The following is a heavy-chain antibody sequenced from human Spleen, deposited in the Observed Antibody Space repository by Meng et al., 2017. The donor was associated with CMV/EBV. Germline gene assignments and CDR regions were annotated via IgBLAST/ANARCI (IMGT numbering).Heavy chain of an antibody. CDR3: ARDSGYGGTRPFDY. Sequence: GESLKISCVASGFTFSSYWMHWVRQAHGKGLVWVSRISNDGSSTRYADSVKGRFTISRDNAKNTLYLQMNSLRAEDTAVYYCARDSGYGGTRPFDYWGQGTLVTVSS. V-gene: IGHV3-74*01. D-gene: IGHD2-15*01. CDR1: GFTFSSYW. CDR2: ISNDGSST. J-gene: IGHJ4*02.